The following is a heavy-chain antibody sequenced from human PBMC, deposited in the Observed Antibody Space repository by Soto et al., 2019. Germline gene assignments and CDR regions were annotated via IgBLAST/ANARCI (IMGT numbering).Heavy chain of an antibody. CDR3: AKDTDVAVVGTFEY. V-gene: IGHV3-9*01. J-gene: IGHJ4*02. D-gene: IGHD6-19*01. CDR1: GFTFDDYA. Sequence: PGGSLRLSCAASGFTFDDYAMHWVRQAPGKGLEWVSGISWNSGTIGYADSVKGRFTISRDNAKNSLYLQMNSLRGEDTALYYCAKDTDVAVVGTFEYWGQGSLVTVSS. CDR2: ISWNSGTI.